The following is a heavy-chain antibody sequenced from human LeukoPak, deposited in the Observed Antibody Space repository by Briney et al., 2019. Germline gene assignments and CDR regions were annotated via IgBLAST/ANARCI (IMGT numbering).Heavy chain of an antibody. CDR1: GDSISSGDYY. CDR2: IYTSGST. J-gene: IGHJ6*03. CDR3: ARELLSGLYYYYNMDV. Sequence: SETLSLTCTVSGDSISSGDYYWSWIRQPAGKGLEWIGRIYTSGSTNYNPSLKSRVTISVDTSKNQFSLKLSSVTAADTAVYYWARELLSGLYYYYNMDVGGKGTTVTISS. V-gene: IGHV4-61*02. D-gene: IGHD3-10*01.